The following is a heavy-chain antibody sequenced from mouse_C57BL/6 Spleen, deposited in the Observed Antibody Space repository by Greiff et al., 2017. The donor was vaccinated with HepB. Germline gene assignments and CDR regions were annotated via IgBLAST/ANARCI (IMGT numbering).Heavy chain of an antibody. J-gene: IGHJ4*01. V-gene: IGHV1-15*01. Sequence: QVQLKESGAELVRPGASVTLSCKASGYTFTDYEMHWVKQTPVHGLEWIGAIDPETGGTAYNQKFKGKAILTADKSSSTAYMELRSLTSEDSAVYYCTRYRDYDRVLYAMDYWGQGTSVTVSS. CDR3: TRYRDYDRVLYAMDY. CDR2: IDPETGGT. D-gene: IGHD2-4*01. CDR1: GYTFTDYE.